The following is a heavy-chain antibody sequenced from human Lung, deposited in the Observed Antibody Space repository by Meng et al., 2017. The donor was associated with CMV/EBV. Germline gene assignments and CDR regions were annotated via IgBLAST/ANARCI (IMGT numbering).Heavy chain of an antibody. J-gene: IGHJ4*02. Sequence: SETLSLXCSVSGDSVSSSDYHWAWIRQPPGKGLECIGSIHSSGYTYSNPSLKSRVAFSLDTSKNQFSLKLSSVTAADTAVYYCARDYKFDTRPFDYWGQGTLVXVSS. CDR2: IHSSGYT. CDR1: GDSVSSSDYH. D-gene: IGHD3-22*01. V-gene: IGHV4-39*07. CDR3: ARDYKFDTRPFDY.